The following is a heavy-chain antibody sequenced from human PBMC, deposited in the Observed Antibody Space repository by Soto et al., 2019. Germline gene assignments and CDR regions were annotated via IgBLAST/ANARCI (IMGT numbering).Heavy chain of an antibody. V-gene: IGHV3-11*01. CDR1: GFTFSDYY. Sequence: GGALRRSCAASGFTFSDYYMSWIRQAPGKGLEWVSYISSSGSTIYYADSVKGRFTISRDNAKNSLYLQMNSLRAEDTAVYYCARIVLGYCSSTSCYTGYGMDVWGQGTTVTVSS. CDR3: ARIVLGYCSSTSCYTGYGMDV. CDR2: ISSSGSTI. J-gene: IGHJ6*02. D-gene: IGHD2-2*02.